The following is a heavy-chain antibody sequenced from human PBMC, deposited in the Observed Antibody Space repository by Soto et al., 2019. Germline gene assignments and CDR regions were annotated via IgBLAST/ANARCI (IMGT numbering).Heavy chain of an antibody. V-gene: IGHV3-48*01. CDR3: ARDVYDSRGYPYFDY. J-gene: IGHJ4*02. CDR1: GLTFSTYI. CDR2: ISSTSSTM. Sequence: GGSLRLSCAASGLTFSTYIMNWVRQAPGKGLEWVSYISSTSSTMNYADSVKGRFTISRDNAKNSLYLQLNSLRAEDTAVYYCARDVYDSRGYPYFDYWGQGTLVTVSS. D-gene: IGHD3-22*01.